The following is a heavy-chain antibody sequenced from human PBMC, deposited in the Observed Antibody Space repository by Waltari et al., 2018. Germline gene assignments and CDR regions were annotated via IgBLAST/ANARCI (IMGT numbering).Heavy chain of an antibody. CDR2: MNPNSGNT. CDR3: ATGMGDGYNIPFDY. Sequence: QVQLVQSGAEVKKPGASVKVSCKASGYTFTSYDINWVRQATGQGLEWMGWMNPNSGNTGYAQKFQGRVTMTEDTSTDTAYMELSSPRSEDTAVYYCATGMGDGYNIPFDYWGQGTLVTVSS. V-gene: IGHV1-8*01. D-gene: IGHD5-12*01. CDR1: GYTFTSYD. J-gene: IGHJ4*02.